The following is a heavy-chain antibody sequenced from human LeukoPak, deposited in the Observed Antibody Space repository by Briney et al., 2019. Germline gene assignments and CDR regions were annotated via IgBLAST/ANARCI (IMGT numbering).Heavy chain of an antibody. CDR3: ARSITMVRGVIRDY. D-gene: IGHD3-10*01. CDR2: IYCSGST. Sequence: SQTLSLTCTVSGGSISSGDYYWSWIRQPPGKGLEWIGYIYCSGSTYHNPSLKSRVTISVDTSKNQFSLKLSSVTAADTAVYYCARSITMVRGVIRDYWGQGTLVTVSS. J-gene: IGHJ4*02. V-gene: IGHV4-30-4*08. CDR1: GGSISSGDYY.